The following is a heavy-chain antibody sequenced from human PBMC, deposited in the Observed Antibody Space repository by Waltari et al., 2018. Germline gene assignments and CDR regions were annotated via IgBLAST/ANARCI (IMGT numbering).Heavy chain of an antibody. CDR3: ARVGGGNLLEDYYYYMDV. J-gene: IGHJ6*03. V-gene: IGHV4-59*01. CDR1: GGSISSYS. D-gene: IGHD2-15*01. CDR2: IYYSGST. Sequence: QVQLQESGPGLVKPSETLSLTCTVSGGSISSYSWSWLRPPPGRGREWIGYIYYSGSTNYNPSLKSRVTISVDTSKNQFSLKLSSVTAADTAVYYCARVGGGNLLEDYYYYMDVWGKGTTVTVSS.